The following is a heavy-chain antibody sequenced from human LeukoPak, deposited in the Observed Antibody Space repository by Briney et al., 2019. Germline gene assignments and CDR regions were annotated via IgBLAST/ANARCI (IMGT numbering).Heavy chain of an antibody. CDR3: ARDSIRQQLYYFDY. Sequence: GGSLRLSCAASGFTFSSYDMHWVRQAPGKGLEWVAFVQYDGSNKYYADPVKGRITISRDNSKNTLYLQMNSLRNEDTAMYYCARDSIRQQLYYFDYWGQGALVTVSS. D-gene: IGHD6-13*01. CDR1: GFTFSSYD. J-gene: IGHJ4*02. CDR2: VQYDGSNK. V-gene: IGHV3-30*02.